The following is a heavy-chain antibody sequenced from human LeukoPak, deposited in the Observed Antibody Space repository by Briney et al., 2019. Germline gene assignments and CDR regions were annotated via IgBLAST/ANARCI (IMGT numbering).Heavy chain of an antibody. D-gene: IGHD6-19*01. CDR3: ARGWAVAGNPNWFDP. J-gene: IGHJ5*02. CDR1: GFTFSSYA. V-gene: IGHV3-30-3*01. CDR2: ISYDGSNK. Sequence: QPGGSLRLSCAASGFTFSSYAMHWVRQAPGKGLEWVAVISYDGSNKYYADSVKGRFTISRDNSKNTLYLQMNSLRAEDTAVYYCARGWAVAGNPNWFDPWGQGTLVTVSS.